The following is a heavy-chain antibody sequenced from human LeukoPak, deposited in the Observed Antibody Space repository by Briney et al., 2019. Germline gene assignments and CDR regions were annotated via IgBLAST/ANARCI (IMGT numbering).Heavy chain of an antibody. D-gene: IGHD7-27*01. V-gene: IGHV3-23*01. Sequence: PGGSLRLSCAASGFTFSSYAMSWVRQAPGKGLEWVSAISGSGGSTYYADSVKGRFTISRDNSKNTLYLQMNSLRAEDTAVYYCAKDKETWGGWSYYFDYWGQGTLVTVSS. CDR2: ISGSGGST. CDR3: AKDKETWGGWSYYFDY. J-gene: IGHJ4*02. CDR1: GFTFSSYA.